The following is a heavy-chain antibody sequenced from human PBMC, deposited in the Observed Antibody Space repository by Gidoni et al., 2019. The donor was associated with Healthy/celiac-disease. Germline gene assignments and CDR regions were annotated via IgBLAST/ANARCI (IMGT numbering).Heavy chain of an antibody. CDR2: IRSKSNSYAT. J-gene: IGHJ3*02. D-gene: IGHD3-22*01. CDR1: GVACSGPG. CDR3: TRAPPMIVVSGAFDI. Sequence: EGQLVECGGGLVQPGGSRKRSCAASGVACSGPGMHWGRPAAGTGLGWVGRIRSKSNSYATAYAASVKGRFTISRDDSKNTAYLQMNSLKTEDTAVYYCTRAPPMIVVSGAFDIWGQGTMVTVSS. V-gene: IGHV3-73*02.